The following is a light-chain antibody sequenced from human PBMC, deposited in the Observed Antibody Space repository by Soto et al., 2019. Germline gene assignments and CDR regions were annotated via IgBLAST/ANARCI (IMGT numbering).Light chain of an antibody. CDR1: SGHSSYP. CDR2: LNSDGSH. J-gene: IGLJ3*02. Sequence: QLVLTQSPSASASLGASVKLTCTLSSGHSSYPIAWHQQQPEKGPRYLMKLNSDGSHTKGDGIPDRFSGSSSGAERYLTISSLQSEDEADYYCQNWCTGFTWWFGGGTQLTVL. V-gene: IGLV4-69*01. CDR3: QNWCTGFTWW.